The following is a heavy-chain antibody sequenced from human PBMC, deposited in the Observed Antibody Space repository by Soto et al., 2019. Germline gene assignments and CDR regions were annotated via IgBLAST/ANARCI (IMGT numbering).Heavy chain of an antibody. D-gene: IGHD5-18*01. CDR1: GFTFSSYS. V-gene: IGHV3-21*01. Sequence: GGSLRLSCAASGFTFSSYSMNWVRQAPGKGLEWVSSISSSSSYIYYADSVKGRFTISRDNAKNSLYLQMNSLRAEDTAVYYCARVDDVDTAMVINAFDIWGQGTMVTVSS. J-gene: IGHJ3*02. CDR2: ISSSSSYI. CDR3: ARVDDVDTAMVINAFDI.